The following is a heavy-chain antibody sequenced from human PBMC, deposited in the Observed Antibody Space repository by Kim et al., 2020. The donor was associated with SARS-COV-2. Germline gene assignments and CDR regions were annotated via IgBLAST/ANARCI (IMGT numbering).Heavy chain of an antibody. CDR2: IYYSGTT. D-gene: IGHD3-10*01. CDR1: GGSISNYY. J-gene: IGHJ6*02. V-gene: IGHV4-59*01. CDR3: ARRALGYYYGSGSYDEGMDV. Sequence: SETLSLTCTVSGGSISNYYWSWIRQPPGKGLEWIGYIYYSGTTNYNPSLKSRVTISVDTSKNQFSLKLSSVTAADTAVYYCARRALGYYYGSGSYDEGMDVWGQGTTVTVSS.